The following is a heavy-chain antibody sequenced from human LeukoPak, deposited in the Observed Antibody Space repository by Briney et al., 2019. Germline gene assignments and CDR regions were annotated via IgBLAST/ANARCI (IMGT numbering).Heavy chain of an antibody. CDR3: ARSYDSIDNYFDY. Sequence: SETVSLTCTVSGGSISSYYWSWIRQPPGKGLEWIGYIYYSGSTNYNPSLKSRVTISVDTSKNQFSLKLSSVTAVDTAVYYCARSYDSIDNYFDYWGQGTLVTVSS. V-gene: IGHV4-59*01. J-gene: IGHJ4*02. CDR2: IYYSGST. D-gene: IGHD3-22*01. CDR1: GGSISSYY.